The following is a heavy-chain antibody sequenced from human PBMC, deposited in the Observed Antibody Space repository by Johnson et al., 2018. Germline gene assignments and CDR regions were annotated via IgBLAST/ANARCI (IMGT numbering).Heavy chain of an antibody. Sequence: VQLQESGGGLVQPGGSLRLSCAASGFTFNNYWMHWVRQAPGNGLVWVSRINADGSSTKYADSMKGRFTISRDNAKNSLYLQMNSLRAEDTALYYCAKDWFNYYYYGMDVGGQGTTVTVS. CDR2: INADGSST. V-gene: IGHV3-74*03. CDR1: GFTFNNYW. CDR3: AKDWFNYYYYGMDV. J-gene: IGHJ6*02. D-gene: IGHD3-10*01.